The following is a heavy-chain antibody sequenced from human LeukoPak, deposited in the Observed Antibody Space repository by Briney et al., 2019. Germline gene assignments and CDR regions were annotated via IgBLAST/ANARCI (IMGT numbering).Heavy chain of an antibody. CDR3: ARRYSTSSVEDFDY. V-gene: IGHV3-30*03. J-gene: IGHJ4*02. CDR2: ISDDGRTT. D-gene: IGHD6-6*01. Sequence: GRSLRLSCAASGFTFNSYGIHWVRQAPGKGLEWVAVISDDGRTTYYADSVKGRFTISRDNAKNSLYLQMNSLRAEDTAVYYCARRYSTSSVEDFDYWGQGTLVTVSS. CDR1: GFTFNSYG.